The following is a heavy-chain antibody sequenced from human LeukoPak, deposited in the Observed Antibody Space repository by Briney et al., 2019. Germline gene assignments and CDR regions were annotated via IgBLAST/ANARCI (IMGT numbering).Heavy chain of an antibody. V-gene: IGHV3-23*01. Sequence: GGSLRLSCAASGFTFSSYAMNWVRQAPGKGLEWVSSIGPGVGSTYYADFVKGRFAISRDNAKNTVYLQMNSVRADDTAVYYCARESRYRDYFDYWGQGTMVTVSS. J-gene: IGHJ4*02. CDR3: ARESRYRDYFDY. CDR2: IGPGVGST. CDR1: GFTFSSYA. D-gene: IGHD1-14*01.